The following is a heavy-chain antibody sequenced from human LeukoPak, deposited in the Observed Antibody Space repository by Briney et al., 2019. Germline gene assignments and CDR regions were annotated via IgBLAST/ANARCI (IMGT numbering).Heavy chain of an antibody. Sequence: PSETLSLTCTVSGGSISSYYWSWLRQPPGKGLEWIGYIYYSGSTNYNPSLKSRVTMSVDTSKNQFSLKLSSVTAADTAVYYCARGRYYDSSGRNYFDYWGQGTLVTVSS. CDR3: ARGRYYDSSGRNYFDY. D-gene: IGHD3-22*01. V-gene: IGHV4-59*12. J-gene: IGHJ4*02. CDR2: IYYSGST. CDR1: GGSISSYY.